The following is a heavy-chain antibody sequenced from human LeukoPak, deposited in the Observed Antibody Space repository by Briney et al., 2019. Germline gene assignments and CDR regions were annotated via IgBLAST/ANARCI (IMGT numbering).Heavy chain of an antibody. CDR3: AKDNEYGRIAAAGSFDY. D-gene: IGHD6-13*01. J-gene: IGHJ4*02. V-gene: IGHV3-23*01. Sequence: GGSLRLSCAASGFTFSSYAMSWVRQAPGKGLEWVSAISGSGGSTYYADSVKGRFTISRDNSKNTLYLQMNSLRAEDTAVYYCAKDNEYGRIAAAGSFDYWGQGTLVTVSS. CDR1: GFTFSSYA. CDR2: ISGSGGST.